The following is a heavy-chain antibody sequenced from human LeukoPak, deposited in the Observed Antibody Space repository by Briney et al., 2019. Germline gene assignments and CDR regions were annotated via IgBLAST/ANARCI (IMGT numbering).Heavy chain of an antibody. CDR2: IYTGGTT. V-gene: IGHV3-23*03. CDR3: VVDRYCSGGSCSDAFDL. Sequence: GGSLRLSCAGSGFTFSSFAMNWVRQAPGKGLEWVSVIYTGGTTYYSDSVKGRFTISRDDSKNTVYLQMNSLRAEDTAIYYCVVDRYCSGGSCSDAFDLWGHGTMVTVSS. D-gene: IGHD2-15*01. CDR1: GFTFSSFA. J-gene: IGHJ3*01.